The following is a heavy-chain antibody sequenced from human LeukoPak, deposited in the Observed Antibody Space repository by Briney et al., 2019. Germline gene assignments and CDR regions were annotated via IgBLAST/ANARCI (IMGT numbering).Heavy chain of an antibody. Sequence: SETLSLTCTVSGGSISSGGYYWSWIRQHPGKGLEWIGYIYYSGSTYYNPSLKSRVTISVDTSKNQFSLKLSSVTAADTAVYYCARASWGYYGSGSYFRWNYYFDYWGQGTLVTVPS. CDR3: ARASWGYYGSGSYFRWNYYFDY. J-gene: IGHJ4*02. D-gene: IGHD3-10*01. V-gene: IGHV4-31*03. CDR2: IYYSGST. CDR1: GGSISSGGYY.